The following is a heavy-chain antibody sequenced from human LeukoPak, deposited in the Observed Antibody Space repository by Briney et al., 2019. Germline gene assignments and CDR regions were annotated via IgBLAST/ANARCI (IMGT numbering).Heavy chain of an antibody. CDR2: ISSSSSTI. D-gene: IGHD4-23*01. CDR3: ARVDDYGGNTVDY. CDR1: GFTFSSYS. V-gene: IGHV3-48*01. J-gene: IGHJ4*02. Sequence: GGSLRLSCAASGFTFSSYSMNWVRQAPGKGLEWVSYISSSSSTIYYADSVKGRFTISRDNAKNSLYLQMNSLRAEDTAVYYCARVDDYGGNTVDYWGQGTLVTVSS.